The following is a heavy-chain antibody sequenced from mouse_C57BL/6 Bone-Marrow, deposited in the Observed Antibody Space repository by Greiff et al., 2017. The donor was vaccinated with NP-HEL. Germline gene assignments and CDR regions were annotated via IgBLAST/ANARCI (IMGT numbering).Heavy chain of an antibody. CDR2: ISNGGGST. J-gene: IGHJ4*01. V-gene: IGHV5-12*01. D-gene: IGHD2-4*01. CDR1: GFTFSDYY. CDR3: ARHVYYDYRKAMDY. Sequence: EVKVEESGGGLVQPGGSLKLSCAASGFTFSDYYMYWVRQTPEKRLEWVAYISNGGGSTYYPDTVKGRFTISRDNAKNTLYLQMSRLKSEDTAMYYCARHVYYDYRKAMDYWGQGTSVTVSS.